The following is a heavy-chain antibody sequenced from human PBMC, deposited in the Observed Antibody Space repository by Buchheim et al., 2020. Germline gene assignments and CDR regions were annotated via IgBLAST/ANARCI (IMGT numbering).Heavy chain of an antibody. CDR1: GFTFSHYA. D-gene: IGHD6-19*01. CDR2: ISYDGSTI. Sequence: QVQLVESGGGVVQPGRSLRLSCAASGFTFSHYAVHWVRQAPGKGLEWVAVISYDGSTIYYADSVKGRFTFSRDNYKNTLSLQMNSRRAEDTAVYYCARDRGSGWSYYYYGLDVWGQGTT. CDR3: ARDRGSGWSYYYYGLDV. V-gene: IGHV3-30*04. J-gene: IGHJ6*02.